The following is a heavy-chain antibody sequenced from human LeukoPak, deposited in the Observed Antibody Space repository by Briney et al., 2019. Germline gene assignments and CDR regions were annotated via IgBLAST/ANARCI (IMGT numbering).Heavy chain of an antibody. Sequence: SDTLSLTCTVCAVSISVYYWSWIRQTPGKGREGIGYIHNSGNTNYNPSLMSRVTISVDTSKNQFSLQLSSVTAADAAVYYCAASWSYQNWFDSGGQGTLAAVS. CDR1: AVSISVYY. J-gene: IGHJ5*01. V-gene: IGHV4-59*07. D-gene: IGHD2-15*01. CDR3: AASWSYQNWFDS. CDR2: IHNSGNT.